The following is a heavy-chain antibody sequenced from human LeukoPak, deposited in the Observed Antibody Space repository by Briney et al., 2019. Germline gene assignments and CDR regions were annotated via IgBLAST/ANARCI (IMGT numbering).Heavy chain of an antibody. CDR2: IYYSGST. V-gene: IGHV4-39*01. D-gene: IGHD3-10*02. CDR1: GGSISSSSYY. CDR3: AELGITMIGGV. J-gene: IGHJ6*04. Sequence: SETLSLTCTVSGGSISSSSYYWGWIRQPPGKGLEWIGSIYYSGSTYYNPSLKSRITISVDTSKNQFSLKLSSVTAADTAVYYCAELGITMIGGVWGKGTTVTISS.